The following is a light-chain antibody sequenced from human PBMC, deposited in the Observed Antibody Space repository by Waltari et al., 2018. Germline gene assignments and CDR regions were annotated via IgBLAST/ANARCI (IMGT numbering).Light chain of an antibody. CDR3: QQYNAYPWT. Sequence: IQMTQSPSTLSASVGDSVTITCRAMQVIYNWLAWYQQRPGKAPTLLIYKSSDLESGVPSRFSGSGSGTEFTLTISSLQPDDFATYYCQQYNAYPWTFGQGTNVEIK. V-gene: IGKV1-5*03. J-gene: IGKJ1*01. CDR2: KSS. CDR1: QVIYNW.